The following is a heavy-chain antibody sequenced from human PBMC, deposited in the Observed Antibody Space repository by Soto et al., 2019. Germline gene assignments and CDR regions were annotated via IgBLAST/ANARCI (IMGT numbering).Heavy chain of an antibody. CDR2: ISAYNGNT. CDR3: ARASWNDFWSGYLARAYYYYGMDV. CDR1: GYAFTSYG. V-gene: IGHV1-18*01. D-gene: IGHD3-3*01. J-gene: IGHJ6*02. Sequence: ASVKVSCKASGYAFTSYGISWVRQAPGQGLEWMGWISAYNGNTNYEQKLQGRVTMTTDTSTSTADMELRSLRSDDTAVYYCARASWNDFWSGYLARAYYYYGMDVWGQGTTVTVSS.